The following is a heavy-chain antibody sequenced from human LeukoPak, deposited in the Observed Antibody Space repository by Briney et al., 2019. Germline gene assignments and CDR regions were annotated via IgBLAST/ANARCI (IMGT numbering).Heavy chain of an antibody. Sequence: GGSLRLSCAASGFSFSSYSMNWVRQAPGKGLEWVSSIISSSTYIYYADSVKGRFTISRDNAKKSLYLQMSSLRAEDTAVYYCARENNGDYGEGFDYWGQGTLVTVSS. CDR1: GFSFSSYS. D-gene: IGHD4-17*01. CDR3: ARENNGDYGEGFDY. J-gene: IGHJ4*02. CDR2: IISSSTYI. V-gene: IGHV3-21*01.